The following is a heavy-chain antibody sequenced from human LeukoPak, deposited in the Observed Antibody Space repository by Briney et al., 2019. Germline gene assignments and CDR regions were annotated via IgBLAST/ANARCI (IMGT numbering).Heavy chain of an antibody. V-gene: IGHV3-23*01. J-gene: IGHJ3*02. D-gene: IGHD3-22*01. Sequence: PGGSLRLSCAASGFTFSSYAMSWVRQAPGKGLEWVSAISGSGGSTYYADSVKGQFTISRDNSKNTLYLQMNSLRAEDTAVYYCAKDLVYDSSGYYTPGAFDIWGQGTMVTVSS. CDR3: AKDLVYDSSGYYTPGAFDI. CDR2: ISGSGGST. CDR1: GFTFSSYA.